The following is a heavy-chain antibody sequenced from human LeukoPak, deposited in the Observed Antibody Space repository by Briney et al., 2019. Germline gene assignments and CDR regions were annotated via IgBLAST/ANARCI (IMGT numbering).Heavy chain of an antibody. V-gene: IGHV3-21*01. D-gene: IGHD4-23*01. CDR3: ARVYYGGSLDY. CDR2: ISSSSSDI. CDR1: GFTFSSYT. Sequence: PGGSLRLSCTASGFTFSSYTMNWVRQAPGKGLEWVSLISSSSSDIYYADSVTGRFTISSDNANNSLYLQMSSLRADDTAVYYCARVYYGGSLDYWGWGTLVTVSS. J-gene: IGHJ4*02.